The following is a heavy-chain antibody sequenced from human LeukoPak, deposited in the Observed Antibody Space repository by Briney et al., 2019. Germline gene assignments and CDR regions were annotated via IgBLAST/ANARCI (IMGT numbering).Heavy chain of an antibody. Sequence: GGSLRLSCAASGFTFSSYGMHWVRQAPGKGLEWVAVISYDGSNKYYADSVKGRFTISRDNSKNTLYLQMNSLRAEDTAVYYCARAWDIVVVPLDYWGQGTLVTVSS. D-gene: IGHD2-2*01. CDR1: GFTFSSYG. CDR3: ARAWDIVVVPLDY. V-gene: IGHV3-30*03. J-gene: IGHJ4*02. CDR2: ISYDGSNK.